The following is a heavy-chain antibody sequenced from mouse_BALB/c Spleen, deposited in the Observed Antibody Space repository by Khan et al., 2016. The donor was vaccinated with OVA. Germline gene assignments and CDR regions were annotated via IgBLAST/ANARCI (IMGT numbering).Heavy chain of an antibody. D-gene: IGHD1-1*02. Sequence: QVQLKQSGAELVKPGASVRLSCKASGYTFTSYYLYWVKQRPGQGLEWIGDINPNNGGTNFNEKFRTKATLTVDKSSNTAYMELSRLTSEDSAVYYCTRSGYGTFAYWGQGTLGTVSA. CDR2: INPNNGGT. V-gene: IGHV1S81*02. CDR1: GYTFTSYY. CDR3: TRSGYGTFAY. J-gene: IGHJ3*01.